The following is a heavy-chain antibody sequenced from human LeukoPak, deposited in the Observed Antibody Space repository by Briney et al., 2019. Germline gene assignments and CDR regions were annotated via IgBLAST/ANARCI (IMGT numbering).Heavy chain of an antibody. CDR3: ARGEYYDFWSGYSTRYNWFDP. CDR2: INHSGST. V-gene: IGHV4-34*01. Sequence: PSETLSLTCAVYGGSFSGYYWSWIRQPPGKGLEWIGEINHSGSTNYNPSLKSRVTISVDTSKNQFSLKLSSVTAADTAVYYCARGEYYDFWSGYSTRYNWFDPWGQGTLVTVSS. D-gene: IGHD3-3*01. CDR1: GGSFSGYY. J-gene: IGHJ5*02.